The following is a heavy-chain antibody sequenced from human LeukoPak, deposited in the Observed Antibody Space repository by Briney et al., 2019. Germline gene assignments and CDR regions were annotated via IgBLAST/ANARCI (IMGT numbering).Heavy chain of an antibody. V-gene: IGHV1-69*04. CDR2: IIPILGIA. J-gene: IGHJ3*02. CDR3: ARDPGGFDAFDI. Sequence: GASVKVSCKASGGTFSSYAISWVRQAPGQGLEWMGRIIPILGIANYAQKFQGRVTITADKSTSTAYMELSSLRSEDTAVYYCARDPGGFDAFDIWGQGTMVTVSS. CDR1: GGTFSSYA.